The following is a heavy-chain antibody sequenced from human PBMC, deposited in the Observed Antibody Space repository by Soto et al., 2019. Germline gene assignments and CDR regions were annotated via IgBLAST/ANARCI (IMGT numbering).Heavy chain of an antibody. D-gene: IGHD3-10*01. CDR3: ARIVTYYYGSGSYYVYFDY. Sequence: PSETLSLTCTVSGGSISSYYWSWIRQPPGKGLEWIGYIYYSGSTNYNPSLKSRVTISVDTSKNQFSLKLSSVTAADTAVYYCARIVTYYYGSGSYYVYFDYWGQGTLVTVSS. J-gene: IGHJ4*02. CDR2: IYYSGST. CDR1: GGSISSYY. V-gene: IGHV4-59*01.